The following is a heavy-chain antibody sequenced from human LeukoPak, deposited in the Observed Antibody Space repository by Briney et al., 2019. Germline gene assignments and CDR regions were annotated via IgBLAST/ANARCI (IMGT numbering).Heavy chain of an antibody. V-gene: IGHV4-4*09. D-gene: IGHD3-10*01. J-gene: IGHJ4*02. Sequence: PSETLSLTCTVSGGSISSYYWSWIRQPPGKGLEWIGYIYTSGSTNYNPSLKSRVTISVDTSKNQFSLKLSSVTAADTAVYYCARHYYGSRSFDYWGQGTLVTVSS. CDR3: ARHYYGSRSFDY. CDR1: GGSISSYY. CDR2: IYTSGST.